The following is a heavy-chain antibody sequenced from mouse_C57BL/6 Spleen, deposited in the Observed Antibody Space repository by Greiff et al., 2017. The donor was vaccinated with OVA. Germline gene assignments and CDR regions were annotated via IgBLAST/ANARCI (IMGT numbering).Heavy chain of an antibody. D-gene: IGHD2-4*01. CDR2: IWSGGST. Sequence: QVQLKESGPGLVQPSQSLSITCTVSGFSLTSYGVHWVRQSPGKGLEWLGVIWSGGSTDYNAAFISRLSISKDNSKSQVFFKMNSLQADDTAIYYCARVYYDYDGYYFDYWGQGTTLTVSS. V-gene: IGHV2-2*01. CDR1: GFSLTSYG. J-gene: IGHJ2*01. CDR3: ARVYYDYDGYYFDY.